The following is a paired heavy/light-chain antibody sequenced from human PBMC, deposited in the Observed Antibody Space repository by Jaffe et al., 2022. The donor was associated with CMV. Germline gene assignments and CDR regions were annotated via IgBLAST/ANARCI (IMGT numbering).Heavy chain of an antibody. CDR3: ARQKIVGAITNIFDY. Sequence: QVQLRESGPGLVKPSETLSLTCTVSGGSISSDYWSWIRQPPGKGLEWIGYIYYSGSTNYNPSLQSRLSISVDTSRNQFSLRLSSVTAADTAVYYCARQKIVGAITNIFDYWGQGTLVTVSS. CDR2: IYYSGST. J-gene: IGHJ4*02. V-gene: IGHV4-59*08. CDR1: GGSISSDY. D-gene: IGHD1-26*01.
Light chain of an antibody. Sequence: SYVLTQPPSVSVAPGKTARITCGGNNIGTKSVHWYQQKPGQAPVLVIYYDSDRPSGIPERFSGSNSGNTATLTISRVEAGDEADYYCQVWDTSSDQGVFGGGTKLTVL. CDR2: YDS. V-gene: IGLV3-21*04. J-gene: IGLJ3*02. CDR1: NIGTKS. CDR3: QVWDTSSDQGV.